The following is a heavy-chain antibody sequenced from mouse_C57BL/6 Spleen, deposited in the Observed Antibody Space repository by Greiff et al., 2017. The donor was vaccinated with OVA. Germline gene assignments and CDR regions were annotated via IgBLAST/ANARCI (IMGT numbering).Heavy chain of an antibody. CDR2: ISYDGSN. Sequence: VQLQQSGPGLVKPSQSLSLTCSVTGYSITSGYYWTWIRQFPGNKLEWMGYISYDGSNNYNPSLKNLISITRDTSKNQFFLKLNSVTTEDTATYYCAREGSFFAYWGQGTLVTVSA. V-gene: IGHV3-6*01. J-gene: IGHJ3*01. CDR3: AREGSFFAY. D-gene: IGHD3-1*01. CDR1: GYSITSGYY.